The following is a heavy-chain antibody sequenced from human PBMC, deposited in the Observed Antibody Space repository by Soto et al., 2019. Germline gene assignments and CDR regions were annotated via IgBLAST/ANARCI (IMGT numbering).Heavy chain of an antibody. J-gene: IGHJ6*02. Sequence: GSLRLSCAASRFTFSTYWMTWVRQTPGKGLEWVANIHQDGNEKYYMDSVKGRFTISRDNAKNSLYLQMTSLRAEDTAVYYCAGGNALDVWGQGTTVTVSS. CDR1: RFTFSTYW. CDR3: AGGNALDV. V-gene: IGHV3-7*01. CDR2: IHQDGNEK.